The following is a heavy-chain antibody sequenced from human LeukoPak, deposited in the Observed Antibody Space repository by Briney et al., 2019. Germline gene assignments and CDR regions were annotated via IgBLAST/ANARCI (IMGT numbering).Heavy chain of an antibody. D-gene: IGHD3-10*02. CDR3: SRHIFGAYYYMDV. V-gene: IGHV4-59*08. CDR2: IYDTGDI. Sequence: PSETLSLTCTVSGDSVSRCYWSWIRLPPGKGLEWIGYIYDTGDISYNPSLKSRVTMSADTSTNQFSLKVSAGTAPDQGVYYCSRHIFGAYYYMDVWGKGTTVTVSS. CDR1: GDSVSRCY. J-gene: IGHJ6*03.